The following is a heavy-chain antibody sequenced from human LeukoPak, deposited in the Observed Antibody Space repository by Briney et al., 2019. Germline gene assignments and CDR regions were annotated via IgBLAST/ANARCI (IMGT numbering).Heavy chain of an antibody. V-gene: IGHV3-48*01. CDR1: GFTFRTYS. D-gene: IGHD1-26*01. CDR3: ARDRVGTKGDY. CDR2: ISAEGLTK. J-gene: IGHJ4*02. Sequence: GGSLRLSCEVSGFTFRTYSMDWVRQAPGKGLEWVSYISAEGLTKYYADSVKGRFTISRDDAKNSLYLDMSSLRVDDTAIYYCARDRVGTKGDYRGQGTLVTVSS.